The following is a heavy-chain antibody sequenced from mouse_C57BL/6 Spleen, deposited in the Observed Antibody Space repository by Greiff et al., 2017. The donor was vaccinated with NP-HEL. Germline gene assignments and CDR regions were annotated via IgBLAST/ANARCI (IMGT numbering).Heavy chain of an antibody. CDR3: ARTPITTVGYFDV. J-gene: IGHJ1*03. CDR1: GYTFTSYW. D-gene: IGHD1-1*01. Sequence: QVQLQQPGAELVMPGASVKLSCKASGYTFTSYWMHWVKQRPGQGLEWIGEIDPSDSYTNYNQKFKGKSTLTVDKSSSTAYMQLSSLTSEDSAVYYCARTPITTVGYFDVWGTGTTVTVSS. CDR2: IDPSDSYT. V-gene: IGHV1-69*01.